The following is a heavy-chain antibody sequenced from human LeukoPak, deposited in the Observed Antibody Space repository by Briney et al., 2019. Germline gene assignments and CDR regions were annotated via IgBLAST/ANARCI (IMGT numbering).Heavy chain of an antibody. V-gene: IGHV1-3*03. J-gene: IGHJ5*02. CDR2: INAGNGNT. Sequence: GASVKVSCKASGCTFTSYAMHWVRQAPGQRLEWMGWINAGNGNTKYSQEFQGRVTITRDTSASTAYMELSSLRSEDTAVYYCAGGVESSGYYTVGWFDPWGQGTLVTVSS. D-gene: IGHD3-22*01. CDR1: GCTFTSYA. CDR3: AGGVESSGYYTVGWFDP.